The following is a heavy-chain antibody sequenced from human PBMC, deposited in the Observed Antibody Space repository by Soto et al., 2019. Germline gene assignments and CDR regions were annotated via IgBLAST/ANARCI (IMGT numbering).Heavy chain of an antibody. J-gene: IGHJ5*02. Sequence: GGSLRLSCAASGFTFSSYSMNWVRQAPGKGLEWVSSISSSSSYIYYADSVKGRFTISRDNAKNSLYLQMNSLRAEDTAVYYCARGRSDIAAAGCDPWGQGTLVTVSS. V-gene: IGHV3-21*01. CDR3: ARGRSDIAAAGCDP. D-gene: IGHD6-13*01. CDR1: GFTFSSYS. CDR2: ISSSSSYI.